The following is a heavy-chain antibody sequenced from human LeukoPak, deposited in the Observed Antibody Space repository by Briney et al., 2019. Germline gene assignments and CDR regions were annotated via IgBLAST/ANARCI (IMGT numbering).Heavy chain of an antibody. CDR1: GGSISSSSYY. D-gene: IGHD3-10*01. CDR2: IYYSGST. CDR3: ARHYGFGYYYGSGSPNWFDP. Sequence: SETLSLTCTVSGGSISSSSYYWGWIRQPPGKGLEWIGSIYYSGSTYYNPSLKSRVTISVDTSKNQFSLKLSSVTAADTAVYYCARHYGFGYYYGSGSPNWFDPWGQGILVTVSS. J-gene: IGHJ5*02. V-gene: IGHV4-39*01.